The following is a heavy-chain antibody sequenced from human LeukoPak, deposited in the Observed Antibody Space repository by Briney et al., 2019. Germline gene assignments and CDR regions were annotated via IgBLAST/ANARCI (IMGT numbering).Heavy chain of an antibody. CDR1: GGSISSYY. D-gene: IGHD1-26*01. Sequence: PSETLSLTCTVSGGSISSYYWSWIRQPPGEGLEWIGYIWYSGRTNYNPSLKSRVTISLDTSKNQFSLKMDSVTAADTAVYYCARDRVGVTAGFDFWGQGTLVTVSP. CDR3: ARDRVGVTAGFDF. V-gene: IGHV4-59*01. CDR2: IWYSGRT. J-gene: IGHJ4*02.